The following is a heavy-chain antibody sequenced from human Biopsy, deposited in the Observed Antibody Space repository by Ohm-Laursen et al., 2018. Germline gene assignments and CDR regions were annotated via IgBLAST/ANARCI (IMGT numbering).Heavy chain of an antibody. D-gene: IGHD3-3*01. V-gene: IGHV4-59*07. J-gene: IGHJ5*01. CDR3: ARVRGGFLEWFDY. CDR1: GESMGTYY. CDR2: IYYSGTT. Sequence: SGTLSLTCPVSGESMGTYYWTWIRQPPGKGLEWIASIYYSGTTNKNPSLKSRVTISVDTSKRQFYLELSSVTAADTAIYYCARVRGGFLEWFDYWGQGTLITVSS.